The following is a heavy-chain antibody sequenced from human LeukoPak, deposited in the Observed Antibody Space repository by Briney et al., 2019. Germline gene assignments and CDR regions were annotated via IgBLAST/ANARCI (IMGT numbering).Heavy chain of an antibody. CDR3: ARDGPYFDY. CDR2: DGSNK. Sequence: GGSLRLSCAASGFTFSSYAMHWVRQAPGKGLEWVAYDGSNKYYADSEKGRFTISRDNSKNTLYLQMNSLRAEDSAVYYCARDGPYFDYWGQGTLVTVSS. J-gene: IGHJ4*02. V-gene: IGHV3-30-3*01. CDR1: GFTFSSYA.